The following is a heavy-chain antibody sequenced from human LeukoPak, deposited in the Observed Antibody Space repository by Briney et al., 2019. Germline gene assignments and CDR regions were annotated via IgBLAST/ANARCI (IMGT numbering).Heavy chain of an antibody. CDR1: GYSISSGYY. CDR2: IYHSGST. D-gene: IGHD6-13*01. Sequence: SETLSLTCAVSGYSISSGYYWGWIRQPPGKGLEWIGSIYHSGSTYYNPSPKSRVTISVDTSKNQFSLKLSSVTAADTAVYYCASVAAAGNVDYWGQGTLVTVSS. J-gene: IGHJ4*02. V-gene: IGHV4-38-2*01. CDR3: ASVAAAGNVDY.